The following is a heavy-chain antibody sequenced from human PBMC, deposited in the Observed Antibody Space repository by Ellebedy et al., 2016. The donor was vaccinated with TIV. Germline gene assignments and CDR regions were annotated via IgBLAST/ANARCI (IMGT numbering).Heavy chain of an antibody. CDR2: INHSAGST. Sequence: AASVKVSCKASGYTFFSYYVHWVRPPPGQGLEGMGIINHSAGSTAYAQNFQGRVTRTRDTSTSTVYMELSSLTSEDTAMYFCARGLGQNENLTKNGFGDYWGQGTLVTVSS. CDR1: GYTFFSYY. CDR3: ARGLGQNENLTKNGFGDY. J-gene: IGHJ4*02. D-gene: IGHD3-16*01. V-gene: IGHV1-46*01.